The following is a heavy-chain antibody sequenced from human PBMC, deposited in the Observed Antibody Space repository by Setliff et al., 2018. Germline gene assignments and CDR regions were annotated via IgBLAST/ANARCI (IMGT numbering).Heavy chain of an antibody. V-gene: IGHV1-46*01. D-gene: IGHD2-15*01. Sequence: GASVKVSCKASGHSLTSNHFHWGRQAPGKGLEWMGTINPNDGYTIYAPAFQGRVAMTTDTSTGTAYMELSGLTSADTAIYYCIVNMVRPVTGLDPWGPGTLVTVSS. J-gene: IGHJ5*02. CDR3: IVNMVRPVTGLDP. CDR1: GHSLTSNH. CDR2: INPNDGYT.